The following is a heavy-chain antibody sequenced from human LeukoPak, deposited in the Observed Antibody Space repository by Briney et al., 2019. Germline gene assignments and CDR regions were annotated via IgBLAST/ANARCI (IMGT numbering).Heavy chain of an antibody. CDR2: IYHSGST. J-gene: IGHJ4*02. V-gene: IGHV4-39*07. CDR3: ARDRKDIVVVPAAATLDY. CDR1: GVSISTSRYY. Sequence: PSETLSLTCTVSGVSISTSRYYWGWIRQPPGKGLEWIGSIYHSGSTYYNPSLKSRVTISVDTSKNQFSLKLSSVTAADTAVYYCARDRKDIVVVPAAATLDYWGQGTLVTVSS. D-gene: IGHD2-2*01.